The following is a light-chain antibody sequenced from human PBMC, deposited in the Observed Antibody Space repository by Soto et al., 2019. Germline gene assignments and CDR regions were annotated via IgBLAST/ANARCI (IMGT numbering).Light chain of an antibody. Sequence: IQMTQSPSTLSESVGDRVTITCRASQSISSWLAWYQQPPGRAPKLLIYDASNLEAGVPSRFRGSGSGTDFPFTISRLQPEDIATYYCQQYENLPTFGQGTRLENK. J-gene: IGKJ5*01. CDR3: QQYENLPT. CDR1: QSISSW. CDR2: DAS. V-gene: IGKV1-33*01.